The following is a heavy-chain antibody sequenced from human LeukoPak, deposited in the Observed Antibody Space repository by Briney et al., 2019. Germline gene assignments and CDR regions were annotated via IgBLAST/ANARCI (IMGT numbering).Heavy chain of an antibody. D-gene: IGHD3-3*01. CDR1: GFTFSSYA. J-gene: IGHJ4*02. CDR3: AKVPYYDFWSGPDY. Sequence: GGSPRLSCAASGFTFSSYAMSWVRQAPGKGLEWVSAISGSGGSTYYADSVKGRFTISRDNSKNTLYLQMNSLRAEDTAVYYCAKVPYYDFWSGPDYWGQGTLVTVSS. V-gene: IGHV3-23*01. CDR2: ISGSGGST.